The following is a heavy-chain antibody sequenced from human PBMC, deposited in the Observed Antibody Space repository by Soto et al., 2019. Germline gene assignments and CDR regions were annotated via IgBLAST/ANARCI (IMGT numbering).Heavy chain of an antibody. Sequence: QVQLVQSGAEVKKPGASVEVSCKASGYTFTTYYIHWVRHAPGQGLEWLGVINPGGVSTKYAQKFQDRVTMTSDTSTSTVYMDLSSVRSEDTAVYFCARGGNGDNVGYWYFDLWGRGTLVTVSP. V-gene: IGHV1-46*01. D-gene: IGHD4-17*01. CDR3: ARGGNGDNVGYWYFDL. CDR2: INPGGVST. CDR1: GYTFTTYY. J-gene: IGHJ2*01.